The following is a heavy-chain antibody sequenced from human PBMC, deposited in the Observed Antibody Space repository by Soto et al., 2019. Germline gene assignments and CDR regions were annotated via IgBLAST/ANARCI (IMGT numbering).Heavy chain of an antibody. Sequence: GGALRLSCAASGFTFSSYWMSWVRQAPGKGLEWVANIKQDGSEKYYVDSVKGRFTISRDNAKNSLYLQMNSLRAEDTAVYYCARDKGGHGYGKGGYYFDYWGQGTLVTVSS. D-gene: IGHD5-18*01. CDR1: GFTFSSYW. J-gene: IGHJ4*02. V-gene: IGHV3-7*05. CDR3: ARDKGGHGYGKGGYYFDY. CDR2: IKQDGSEK.